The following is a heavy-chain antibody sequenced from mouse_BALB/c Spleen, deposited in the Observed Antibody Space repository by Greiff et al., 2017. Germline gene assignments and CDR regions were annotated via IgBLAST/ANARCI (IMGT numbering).Heavy chain of an antibody. V-gene: IGHV5-6-5*01. D-gene: IGHD2-12*01. J-gene: IGHJ4*01. CDR3: ARDDEDYYAMDY. CDR2: ISSGGST. Sequence: EVNVVESGGGLVKPGGSLKLSCAASGFTFSSYAMSWVRQTPEKRLEWVASISSGGSTYYPDSVKGRFTISRDNARNILYLQMSSLRSEDTAMYYCARDDEDYYAMDYWGQGTSVTVSS. CDR1: GFTFSSYA.